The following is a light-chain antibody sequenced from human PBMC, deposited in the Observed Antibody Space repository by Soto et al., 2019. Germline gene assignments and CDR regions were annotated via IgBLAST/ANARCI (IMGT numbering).Light chain of an antibody. CDR1: QTINSW. V-gene: IGKV1-5*03. CDR2: RAT. Sequence: DIQMTQSPSTLSASVGDRVTITCRASQTINSWLAWYQQRPGKAPKLLIYRATSLQSGVPSRLSFSGSGTEISLTISSLQPDDFAYYYCQQYNNYWTFGQGTKVEIK. J-gene: IGKJ1*01. CDR3: QQYNNYWT.